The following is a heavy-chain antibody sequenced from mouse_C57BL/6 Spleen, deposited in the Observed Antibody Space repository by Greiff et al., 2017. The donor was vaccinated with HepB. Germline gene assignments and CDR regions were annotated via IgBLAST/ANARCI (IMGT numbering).Heavy chain of an antibody. V-gene: IGHV1-82*01. CDR1: GYAFSSSW. CDR2: IYPGDGDT. J-gene: IGHJ2*01. Sequence: QVQLQQSGPELVKPGASVKISCKASGYAFSSSWMNWVKQRPGKGLEWIGRIYPGDGDTNYNGKFKGKATLTADKSSSTAYMQSSSLTSEDSAVYFCARMDLITTVPYFDYWGQGTTLTVSS. CDR3: ARMDLITTVPYFDY. D-gene: IGHD1-1*01.